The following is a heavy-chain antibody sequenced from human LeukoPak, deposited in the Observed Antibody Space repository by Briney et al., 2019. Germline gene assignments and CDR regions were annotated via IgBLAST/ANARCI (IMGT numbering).Heavy chain of an antibody. V-gene: IGHV3-30-3*01. CDR1: GFTFSSYA. CDR3: ARDTPYQFERFFPYDSSGYYDY. D-gene: IGHD3-22*01. CDR2: ISYDGSNK. Sequence: GGSLRLSCAASGFTFSSYAMHWVRQAPGKGLEWVAVISYDGSNKYYADSVKGRFTISRDNSKNTLYLQMNSLRAEDTAVYYCARDTPYQFERFFPYDSSGYYDYWGQGTLVTASS. J-gene: IGHJ4*02.